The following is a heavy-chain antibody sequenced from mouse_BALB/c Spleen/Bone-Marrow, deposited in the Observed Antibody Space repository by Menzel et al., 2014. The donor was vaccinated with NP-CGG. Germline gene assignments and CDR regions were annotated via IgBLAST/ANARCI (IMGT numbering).Heavy chain of an antibody. CDR3: AKGHYGSSPFAY. CDR2: IWRGGTT. CDR1: GFSLTNYG. V-gene: IGHV2-5-1*01. J-gene: IGHJ3*01. D-gene: IGHD1-1*01. Sequence: VQLVESGPSLVQPSQSLSITCTVSGFSLTNYGIYWVRQSPGKGLEWLGVIWRGGTTDCNAAFMSRLCITKDNSKSQVFFKMNRLPADDTALYFCAKGHYGSSPFAYWGQGTLVTVSA.